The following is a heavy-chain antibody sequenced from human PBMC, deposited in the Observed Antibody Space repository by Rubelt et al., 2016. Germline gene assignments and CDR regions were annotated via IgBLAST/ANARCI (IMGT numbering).Heavy chain of an antibody. J-gene: IGHJ4*02. CDR3: ARERRGPEDY. Sequence: QVQLQESGPGLVKPSETLSLSCDVSGVSITGGHYYWTWIRPPPGKGLAWIGNIYYSGSTHYNPSLKSRVTISMDTSNNQFSLKVSSGSAAETAGYYCARERRGPEDYWGQGTLVTVSS. CDR2: IYYSGST. CDR1: GVSITGGHYY. D-gene: IGHD3-10*01. V-gene: IGHV4-61*01.